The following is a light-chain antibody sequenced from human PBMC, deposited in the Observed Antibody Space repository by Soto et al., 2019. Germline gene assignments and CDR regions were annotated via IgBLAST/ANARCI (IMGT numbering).Light chain of an antibody. CDR2: DNN. Sequence: QSVLTRPPSVSAAPGQKVTISCSGSSSNIGNNYVSWYQQLPGTAPKLLIYDNNKRPSGIPDRFSGSKSGTSATLGITGLQTGDEADYYCGTWDSSLSALVFGGGTKLTVL. CDR3: GTWDSSLSALV. V-gene: IGLV1-51*01. J-gene: IGLJ2*01. CDR1: SSNIGNNY.